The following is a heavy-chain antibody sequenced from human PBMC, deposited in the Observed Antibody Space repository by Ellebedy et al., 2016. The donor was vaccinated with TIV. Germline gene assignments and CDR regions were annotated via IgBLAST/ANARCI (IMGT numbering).Heavy chain of an antibody. J-gene: IGHJ5*02. Sequence: GGSLRLSXAASGFTFDDYAMHWVRQAPGKGLEWVSGISWNSGSIGYADSVKGRFTISRDNAKNSLYLQMNSLRAEDTAVYYCARDQGGGYNEFTGGFDPWGQGTLVTVSS. CDR3: ARDQGGGYNEFTGGFDP. CDR1: GFTFDDYA. V-gene: IGHV3-9*01. D-gene: IGHD5-24*01. CDR2: ISWNSGSI.